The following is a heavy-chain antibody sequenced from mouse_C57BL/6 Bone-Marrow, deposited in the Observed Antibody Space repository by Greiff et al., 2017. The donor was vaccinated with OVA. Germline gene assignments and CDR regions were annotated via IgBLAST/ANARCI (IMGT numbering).Heavy chain of an antibody. CDR1: GFTFSDYG. D-gene: IGHD1-1*01. V-gene: IGHV5-17*03. CDR3: ARLYYYGSSSWFAY. J-gene: IGHJ3*01. Sequence: EVNVVESGGGLVKPGGSLKLSCAASGFTFSDYGMHWVRQAPEKGLEWVAYISSGSSTIYYADTVTGRFTISRENAKNTLYLEMSSLRSEDTAMYYCARLYYYGSSSWFAYWGQGTLVTVSA. CDR2: ISSGSSTI.